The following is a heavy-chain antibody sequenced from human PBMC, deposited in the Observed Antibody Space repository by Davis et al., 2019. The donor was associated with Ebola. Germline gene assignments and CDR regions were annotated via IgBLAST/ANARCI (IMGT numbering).Heavy chain of an antibody. Sequence: GESLKISCKGSGYSFTSYWIGWVRQMPGKGLEWMGIIYPGDSDTRYSPSFQGQVTISADKSISTAYLQWSSLKASDTAMYYCARLLRVGANHGYYFDYWGQGTLVTVSS. CDR3: ARLLRVGANHGYYFDY. CDR2: IYPGDSDT. V-gene: IGHV5-51*01. J-gene: IGHJ4*02. D-gene: IGHD1-26*01. CDR1: GYSFTSYW.